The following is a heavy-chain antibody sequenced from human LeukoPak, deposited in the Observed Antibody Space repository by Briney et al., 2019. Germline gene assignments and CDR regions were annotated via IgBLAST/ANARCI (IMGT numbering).Heavy chain of an antibody. D-gene: IGHD4-11*01. CDR3: ANLDYSYYYYMDV. CDR2: IIPIFGTA. J-gene: IGHJ6*03. Sequence: VASVKVSCKASGGTFSSYAISWVRQAPGQGLEWMGGIIPIFGTANHAQKFQGRVTITADKSTSTAYMELSSLRSEDTAVYYCANLDYSYYYYMDVWGKGTTVTVSS. CDR1: GGTFSSYA. V-gene: IGHV1-69*06.